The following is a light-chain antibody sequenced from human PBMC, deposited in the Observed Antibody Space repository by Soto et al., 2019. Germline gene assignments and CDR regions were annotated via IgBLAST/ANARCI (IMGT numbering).Light chain of an antibody. CDR2: DAS. Sequence: EIVLTQSPDTLSLSPGERATLSCRASQSVTTYLAWYQQKPGQAPRLLIYDASIWATGIPARFSGSGSGTDFTLTISSLEPEDFAVYYCQQRSNWPPPISFGQGTRLEIK. CDR1: QSVTTY. J-gene: IGKJ5*01. V-gene: IGKV3-11*01. CDR3: QQRSNWPPPIS.